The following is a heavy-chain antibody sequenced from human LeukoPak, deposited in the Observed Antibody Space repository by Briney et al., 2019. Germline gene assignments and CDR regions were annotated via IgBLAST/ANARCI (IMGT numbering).Heavy chain of an antibody. V-gene: IGHV4-61*01. CDR2: IYYSGST. J-gene: IGHJ4*02. CDR1: GGSVSSGSYY. D-gene: IGHD3-10*01. Sequence: SETLSLTCTVSGGSVSSGSYYWSWIRQPPGKGLEWIGYIYYSGSTNYNPSLKSRVTMSVDMSQNQFSLKLSSVTAADTAVYYCARRGGSGRSFDYWGRGTLVTISS. CDR3: ARRGGSGRSFDY.